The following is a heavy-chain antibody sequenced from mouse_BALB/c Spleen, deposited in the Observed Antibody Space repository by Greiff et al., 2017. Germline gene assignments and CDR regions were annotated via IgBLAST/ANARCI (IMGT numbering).Heavy chain of an antibody. J-gene: IGHJ4*01. Sequence: EVNVVESGGGLVQPGGSLRLSCATSGFTFTDYYMSWVRQPPGKALEWLGFIRNKANGYTTEYSASVKGRFTISRDNSQSILYLQMNTLRAEDSATYYCARDRGWLLHYAMDYWGQGTSVTVSS. V-gene: IGHV7-3*02. CDR3: ARDRGWLLHYAMDY. CDR1: GFTFTDYY. CDR2: IRNKANGYTT. D-gene: IGHD2-3*01.